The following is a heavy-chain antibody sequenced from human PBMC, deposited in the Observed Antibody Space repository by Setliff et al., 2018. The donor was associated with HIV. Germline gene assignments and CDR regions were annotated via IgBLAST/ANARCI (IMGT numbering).Heavy chain of an antibody. Sequence: GGSLRLSCAASGFTFSGYWMHWVRQAPGKGLVWVSRINSDGSSTTYADSVKGRFTISRDNAKNTLYLQMNSLRAEDTAVYYCAKDLVYYDSSGDLDYWGQGTLVTVSS. CDR3: AKDLVYYDSSGDLDY. V-gene: IGHV3-74*01. CDR2: INSDGSST. J-gene: IGHJ4*02. CDR1: GFTFSGYW. D-gene: IGHD3-22*01.